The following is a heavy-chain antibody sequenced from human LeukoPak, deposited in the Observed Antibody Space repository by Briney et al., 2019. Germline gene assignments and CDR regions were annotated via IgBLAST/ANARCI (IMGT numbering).Heavy chain of an antibody. J-gene: IGHJ4*02. CDR2: VSYDGGHK. V-gene: IGHV3-30*03. D-gene: IGHD3-22*01. CDR3: ARDRINMMVLGHDSGLDC. CDR1: GFSLSDYG. Sequence: GGSLRLSCVGSGFSLSDYGIHWVRQAPGNGLEWVAVVSYDGGHKYYADSVKGRFTISRDTPSDTVSLQMNSLRVEDTALYYCARDRINMMVLGHDSGLDCWGQGTLVTVSS.